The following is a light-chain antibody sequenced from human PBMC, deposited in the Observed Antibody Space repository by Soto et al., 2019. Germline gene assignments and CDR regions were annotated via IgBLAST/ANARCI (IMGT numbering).Light chain of an antibody. Sequence: EIVMTQSQATLSLSPCERATLSWRASQSVSSYLAWYQQKPGQAPRLLIYDASNRATGIPARFSGSGSGTDFTLTISSLEPEDFAVYYCQQRSNWPPITFGQGTRLEI. CDR2: DAS. V-gene: IGKV3-11*01. CDR1: QSVSSY. CDR3: QQRSNWPPIT. J-gene: IGKJ5*01.